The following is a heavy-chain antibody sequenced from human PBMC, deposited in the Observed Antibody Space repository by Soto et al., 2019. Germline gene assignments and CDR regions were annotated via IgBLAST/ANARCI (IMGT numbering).Heavy chain of an antibody. Sequence: QVQLQESGPGLVKPSETLSLTCTVSGGSINNYYCSWFRQPPGKGLEWIGYIKYNGDSSYNFSLKGGVTMSMDRAKTHCPLLVESVTDTVTPVYYCARHGFGSLHGLVDVWGQGTTVIVSS. J-gene: IGHJ6*02. CDR3: ARHGFGSLHGLVDV. V-gene: IGHV4-59*08. CDR2: IKYNGDS. CDR1: GGSINNYY. D-gene: IGHD3-10*01.